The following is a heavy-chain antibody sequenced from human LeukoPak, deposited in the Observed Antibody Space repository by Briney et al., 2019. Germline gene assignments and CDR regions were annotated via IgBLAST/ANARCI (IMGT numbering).Heavy chain of an antibody. CDR2: IIPILGIA. CDR3: ASAPGTRFDY. V-gene: IGHV1-69*02. D-gene: IGHD1-14*01. CDR1: GGTFTSYT. Sequence: SVKVSCKASGGTFTSYTISWVRQAPGQGLEWMGRIIPILGIANYAQKFQGRVTVTADKSTSTAYMELSSLRSEDTAVYYCASAPGTRFDYWGQGTLVTVSS. J-gene: IGHJ4*02.